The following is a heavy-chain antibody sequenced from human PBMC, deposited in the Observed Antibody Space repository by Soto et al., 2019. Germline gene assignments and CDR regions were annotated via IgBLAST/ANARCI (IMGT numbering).Heavy chain of an antibody. Sequence: EVQVAESGGGLVQPGGSLRLSCAASGFTFSDYWLHWCRQAPGEGLEWVSRINGDGTRTFYADSVKGRLAISRDNARDTVFLQMNSLRAEDTAVYFCARGIRNYYGMDVWGQGTTVTVSS. CDR3: ARGIRNYYGMDV. CDR2: INGDGTRT. CDR1: GFTFSDYW. V-gene: IGHV3-74*01. J-gene: IGHJ6*02.